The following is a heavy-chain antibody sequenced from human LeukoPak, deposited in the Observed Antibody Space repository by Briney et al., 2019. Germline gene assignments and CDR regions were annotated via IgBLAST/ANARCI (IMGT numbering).Heavy chain of an antibody. CDR3: ARETETYYYDSSGYSLDY. J-gene: IGHJ4*02. Sequence: GGSLSLSCAASGFTFSSYEMTWVRRAPGKGLGWVSYIGDGGTTIYYADSVKGRFTISRDNAKNSLYLQMNSLRAEDTAAYYCARETETYYYDSSGYSLDYWGQGTLVTVSS. CDR2: IGDGGTTI. D-gene: IGHD3-22*01. V-gene: IGHV3-48*03. CDR1: GFTFSSYE.